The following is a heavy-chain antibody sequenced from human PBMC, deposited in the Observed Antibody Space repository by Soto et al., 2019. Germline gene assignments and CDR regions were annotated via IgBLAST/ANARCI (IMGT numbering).Heavy chain of an antibody. CDR1: GGTFSSYA. D-gene: IGHD6-6*01. V-gene: IGHV1-69*13. J-gene: IGHJ6*02. Sequence: SVKVSCKASGGTFSSYAISWVRQAPGQGLEWMGGIIPIFGTANYAQKFQGRVTITADESTSTAYMQLSSRRSEDTTAYYCARTTSSFGVPAYGMDVWGQGTTVTVSS. CDR3: ARTTSSFGVPAYGMDV. CDR2: IIPIFGTA.